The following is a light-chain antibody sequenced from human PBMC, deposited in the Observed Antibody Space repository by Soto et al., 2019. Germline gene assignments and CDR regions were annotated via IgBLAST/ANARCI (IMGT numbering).Light chain of an antibody. V-gene: IGLV1-40*01. CDR3: QSYDSSLSGSG. J-gene: IGLJ2*01. Sequence: QPVLTQPPSVSGAPGQRVTISCTGSSSNIGAGYDVHWYQHLPGTAPKLLIYGNSNRPSGVPDRFSGSKSGTSASLAITGLQAEDEADYYCQSYDSSLSGSGFGGGTKLTVL. CDR2: GNS. CDR1: SSNIGAGYD.